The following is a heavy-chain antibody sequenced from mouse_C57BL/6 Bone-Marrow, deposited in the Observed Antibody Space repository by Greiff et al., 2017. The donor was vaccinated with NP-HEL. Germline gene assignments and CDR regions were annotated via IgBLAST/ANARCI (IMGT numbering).Heavy chain of an antibody. Sequence: EVKLVESGAELVRPGASVKLSCTASGFNIKDDYMHWVKQRPEQGLEWIGWIDPENGDTEYASKFQGKATITADTSSNTAYLQLSSLTSEDTAVYYCTTGLYYYGRSSDYWGQGTTLTVSS. D-gene: IGHD1-1*01. CDR1: GFNIKDDY. V-gene: IGHV14-4*01. CDR2: IDPENGDT. CDR3: TTGLYYYGRSSDY. J-gene: IGHJ2*01.